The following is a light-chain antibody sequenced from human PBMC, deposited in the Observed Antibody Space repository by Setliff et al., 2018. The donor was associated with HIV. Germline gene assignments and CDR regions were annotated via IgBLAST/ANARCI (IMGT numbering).Light chain of an antibody. CDR3: QSYDSRLRGVI. CDR2: GNN. CDR1: NSNIGAGFD. V-gene: IGLV1-40*01. J-gene: IGLJ2*01. Sequence: QSVLTQPPSVSGAPGQRVTLSCTGSNSNIGAGFDVHWYQQLPGTAPKLLIYGNNNRPSGVPERFSGSKSGTSASLTITGLQAEDETDYYCQSYDSRLRGVIFGGGTKVTVL.